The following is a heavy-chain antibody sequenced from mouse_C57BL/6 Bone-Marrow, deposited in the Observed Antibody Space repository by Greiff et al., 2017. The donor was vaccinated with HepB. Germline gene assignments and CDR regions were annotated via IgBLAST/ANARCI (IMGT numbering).Heavy chain of an antibody. V-gene: IGHV1-9*01. CDR3: ARGSYYYGSSFHYYAMDY. D-gene: IGHD1-1*01. J-gene: IGHJ4*01. CDR2: ILPGSGST. Sequence: VKVVESGAELMKPGASVKLSCKATGYTFTGYWIEWVKQRPGHGLEWIGEILPGSGSTNYNEKFKGKATFTADTSSNTAYMQLSSLTTEDSAIYYCARGSYYYGSSFHYYAMDYWGQGTSVTVSS. CDR1: GYTFTGYW.